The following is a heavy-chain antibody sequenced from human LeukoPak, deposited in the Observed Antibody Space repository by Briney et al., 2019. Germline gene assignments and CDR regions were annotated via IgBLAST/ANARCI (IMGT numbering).Heavy chain of an antibody. V-gene: IGHV3-23*01. CDR3: VRDRDWGFDY. J-gene: IGHJ4*02. CDR2: MSGSGGTT. CDR1: GFTFSSYA. D-gene: IGHD7-27*01. Sequence: GGSLRLSCAASGFTFSSYAMSWVRQAPGTGLEWVSSMSGSGGTTAYVDSVKGRFTISRDNSKNTLYLQMNSLRAEDTAVYYCVRDRDWGFDYWGQGTLVTVSS.